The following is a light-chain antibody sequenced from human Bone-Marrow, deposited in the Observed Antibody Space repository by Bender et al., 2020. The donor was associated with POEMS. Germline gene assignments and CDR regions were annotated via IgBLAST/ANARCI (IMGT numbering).Light chain of an antibody. CDR2: DVN. CDR1: SSDVGSFDV. CDR3: CSYAGVV. V-gene: IGLV2-23*02. Sequence: QSALTQPASVSGSPGQSITISCTGTSSDVGSFDVVSWYQHHPGKAPKLILYDVNKRPSGVSTRFSGSQSGKTSSLTISDLQIEDEADYYCCSYAGVVFGGGTKMTVL. J-gene: IGLJ3*02.